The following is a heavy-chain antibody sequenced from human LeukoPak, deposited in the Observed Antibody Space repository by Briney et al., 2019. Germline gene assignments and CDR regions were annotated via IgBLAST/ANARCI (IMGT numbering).Heavy chain of an antibody. J-gene: IGHJ6*03. CDR1: GGSISSSSYY. D-gene: IGHD6-13*01. CDR2: IYYSGST. CDR3: ARQRSSSWDPNHYYYMDV. V-gene: IGHV4-39*01. Sequence: PSETLSLTCTVSGGSISSSSYYWGWIRQPPGKGLDWIGSIYYSGSTYYNPSLKSRVTISVDTSKNQFSLKLSSVTAADTAVYYCARQRSSSWDPNHYYYMDVWGKGTTVTVSS.